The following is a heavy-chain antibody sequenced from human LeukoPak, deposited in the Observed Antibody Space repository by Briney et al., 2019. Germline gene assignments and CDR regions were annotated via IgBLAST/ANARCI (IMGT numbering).Heavy chain of an antibody. J-gene: IGHJ4*02. CDR2: ISGSGGST. D-gene: IGHD3-22*01. V-gene: IGHV3-23*01. Sequence: GGSLRLSCAASGFTFSSYAMSWVRQAPGKGLEWVSAISGSGGSTYYADSVKGRFTISRDNAKNSLYLQMNSLRAEDTAVYYCARVNSSGYYFDYWGQGTLVTVSS. CDR3: ARVNSSGYYFDY. CDR1: GFTFSSYA.